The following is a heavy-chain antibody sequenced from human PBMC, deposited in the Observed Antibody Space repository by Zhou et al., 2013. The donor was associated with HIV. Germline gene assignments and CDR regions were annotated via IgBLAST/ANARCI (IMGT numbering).Heavy chain of an antibody. CDR2: MNPNSGNT. J-gene: IGHJ4*02. D-gene: IGHD6-19*01. Sequence: QVQLVQSGAEVKKPGASVKVSCKASGYTFTSYDINWVRQATGQGLEWMGWMNPNSGNTGYAQKFQGRVTLTRNTSINTAYMELSSLRSEDTAIYYCARDRSGWRFFDSWGQGTLVTVSS. CDR3: ARDRSGWRFFDS. V-gene: IGHV1-8*01. CDR1: GYTFTSYD.